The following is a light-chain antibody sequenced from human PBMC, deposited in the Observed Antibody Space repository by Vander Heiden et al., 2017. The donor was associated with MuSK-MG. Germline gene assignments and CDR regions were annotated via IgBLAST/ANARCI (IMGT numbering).Light chain of an antibody. Sequence: EIVLIQSPDFQSVTPKETVTLNCRASQGIGTSLDWYQQKPDQSQKLLIKYASQSSSGVPSRFSGSGSGTDFTLTINGLEAEDAAAYYCQQSSNFPRTFGQGTKVEIK. CDR2: YAS. CDR1: QGIGTS. V-gene: IGKV6D-21*02. CDR3: QQSSNFPRT. J-gene: IGKJ1*01.